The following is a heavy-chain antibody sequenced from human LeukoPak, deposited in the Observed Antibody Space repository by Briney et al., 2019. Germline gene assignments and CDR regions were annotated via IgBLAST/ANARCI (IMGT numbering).Heavy chain of an antibody. Sequence: SGPTLVNPTQTLTLTCTFSGFSLSTSGVGVGWIRQPPGKALEWLARIDWDDDKYYSTSLKTRLTISKDTSKNQVVLTMTTMAPVDTATYYCARSLELYKINPNYFDYWGQGTLVTVSS. J-gene: IGHJ4*02. D-gene: IGHD3-10*01. CDR1: GFSLSTSGVG. V-gene: IGHV2-70*11. CDR3: ARSLELYKINPNYFDY. CDR2: IDWDDDK.